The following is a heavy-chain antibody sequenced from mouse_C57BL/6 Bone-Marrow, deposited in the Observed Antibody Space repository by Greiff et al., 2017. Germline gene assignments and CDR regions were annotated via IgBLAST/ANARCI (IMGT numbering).Heavy chain of an antibody. Sequence: EVKVVESGGGLVKPGGSLKLSCAASGFTFSDYGMHWVRQAPEKGLEWVAYISSGSSTIYYADTVKGRFTISRDNAKNTLFLQMTSLRSEGTAMYYWAELGRSPFAYWGQGTLVTVSA. CDR1: GFTFSDYG. D-gene: IGHD4-1*01. CDR2: ISSGSSTI. J-gene: IGHJ3*01. V-gene: IGHV5-17*01. CDR3: AELGRSPFAY.